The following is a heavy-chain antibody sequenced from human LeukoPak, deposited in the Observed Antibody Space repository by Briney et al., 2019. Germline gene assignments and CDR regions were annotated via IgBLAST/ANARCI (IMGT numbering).Heavy chain of an antibody. CDR2: IIPIFGTA. CDR3: ASAYYDYVWGSYRPYYFDY. D-gene: IGHD3-16*02. CDR1: GDTFSSYA. J-gene: IGHJ4*02. Sequence: GASVKVSCKASGDTFSSYAISWVRQAPGQGLEWMGGIIPIFGTANYAQKFQGRVTITADESTSTAYMELSSLRSEDTAVYYCASAYYDYVWGSYRPYYFDYWGQGTLVTVSS. V-gene: IGHV1-69*13.